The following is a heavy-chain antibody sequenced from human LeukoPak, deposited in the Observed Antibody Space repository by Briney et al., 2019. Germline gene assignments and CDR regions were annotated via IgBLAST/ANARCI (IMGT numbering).Heavy chain of an antibody. CDR2: VYNSGST. D-gene: IGHD3-10*01. CDR1: GGSFSGYY. CDR3: SRDRELTY. J-gene: IGHJ4*02. Sequence: SETLSLTCAVYGGSFSGYYWSWIRQPPGKGLEWIGYVYNSGSTNYNPSLKSRVTISADTSKNQFSLKLTSVTAADTAVYYCSRDRELTYWGQGTLVTVSS. V-gene: IGHV4-59*01.